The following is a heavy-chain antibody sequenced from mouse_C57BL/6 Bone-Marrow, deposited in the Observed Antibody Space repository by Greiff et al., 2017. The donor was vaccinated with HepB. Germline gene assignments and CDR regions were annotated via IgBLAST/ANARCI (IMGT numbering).Heavy chain of an antibody. CDR3: ARDDYVFDY. CDR2: ISYDGSN. CDR1: GYSITSGYY. J-gene: IGHJ2*01. Sequence: EVQLQQSGPGLVKPSQSLSLTCSVTGYSITSGYYWNWIRQFPGNKLEWMGYISYDGSNNYNPSLKNRISITRDTSKNQFFLKLNSVTTGDTATYYCARDDYVFDYWGQGTTLTVSS. V-gene: IGHV3-6*01. D-gene: IGHD2-4*01.